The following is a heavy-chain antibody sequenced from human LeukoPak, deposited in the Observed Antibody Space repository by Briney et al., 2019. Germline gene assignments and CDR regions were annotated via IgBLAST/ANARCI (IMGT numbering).Heavy chain of an antibody. Sequence: SETLSLTCTVSGGSISSYYWSWMRQPPGKGLEWIGYIYYSGSTNYNPSLKSRVTISVDTSKNQFSLKLSSVTAADTAVYYCARDVGRYLLDYWGQGTLVTVSS. CDR2: IYYSGST. V-gene: IGHV4-59*01. D-gene: IGHD3-9*01. CDR3: ARDVGRYLLDY. J-gene: IGHJ4*02. CDR1: GGSISSYY.